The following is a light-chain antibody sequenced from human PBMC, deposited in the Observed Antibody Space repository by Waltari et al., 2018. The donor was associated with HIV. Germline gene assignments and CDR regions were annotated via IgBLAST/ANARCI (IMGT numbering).Light chain of an antibody. Sequence: DIQLTQSPSFLSASVGDRVTITCRASQDISSFLAWYRLQPGKVPELLIYGSSTLQSGAPTRFSGRGSGTDFTLTISSLQAEDFATYFCQQFKSYPQTFGQGTKVDVK. J-gene: IGKJ1*01. CDR2: GSS. V-gene: IGKV1-9*01. CDR1: QDISSF. CDR3: QQFKSYPQT.